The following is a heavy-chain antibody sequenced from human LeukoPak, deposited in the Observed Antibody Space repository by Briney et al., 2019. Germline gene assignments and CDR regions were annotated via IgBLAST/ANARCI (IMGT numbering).Heavy chain of an antibody. D-gene: IGHD3-10*01. CDR1: GYTFTSYA. J-gene: IGHJ4*02. CDR2: INAGNGNT. V-gene: IGHV1-3*01. CDR3: ASSPLLWFGELPPYYFDY. Sequence: ASVKVSCKASGYTFTSYAMHWVRQAPGQRLEWMGWINAGNGNTKYSQKFQGRVTITRDTSASTAYMELSSLRSEDTAVYYCASSPLLWFGELPPYYFDYWGQGTLVTVSS.